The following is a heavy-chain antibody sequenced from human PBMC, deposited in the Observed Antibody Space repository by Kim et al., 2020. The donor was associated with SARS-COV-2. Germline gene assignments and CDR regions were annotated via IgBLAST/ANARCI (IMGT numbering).Heavy chain of an antibody. CDR2: ISGSGGST. Sequence: GGSLRLSCAASGFTFSSYAMSWVRQAPGKGLEWVSAISGSGGSTYYAVSVKGRFTISRDNSTNTLYLQMNSLRAEDTALYYCANQGIDSNIWHYSNYWGQGTLVTVSS. CDR3: ANQGIDSNIWHYSNY. D-gene: IGHD4-4*01. J-gene: IGHJ4*02. CDR1: GFTFSSYA. V-gene: IGHV3-23*01.